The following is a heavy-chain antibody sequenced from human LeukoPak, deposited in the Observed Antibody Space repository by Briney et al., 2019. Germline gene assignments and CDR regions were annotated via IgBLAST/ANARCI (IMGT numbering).Heavy chain of an antibody. CDR3: ARDLEESITIFGVDRYYYYMDV. Sequence: SETLSLTCTVSGGSISSSSYYWGWIRQPPGKGLEWIGSIYYSGSTYYNPSLKSRVTISVDTSKNQFSLKLSSVTAADTAVYYCARDLEESITIFGVDRYYYYMDVWGKGTTVTVSS. V-gene: IGHV4-39*07. CDR2: IYYSGST. D-gene: IGHD3-3*01. J-gene: IGHJ6*03. CDR1: GGSISSSSYY.